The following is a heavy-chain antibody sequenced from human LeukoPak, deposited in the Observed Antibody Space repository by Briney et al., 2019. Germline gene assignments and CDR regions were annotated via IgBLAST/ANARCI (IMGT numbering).Heavy chain of an antibody. CDR1: GFTFSSYG. J-gene: IGHJ6*04. CDR2: ISYDGSNK. V-gene: IGHV3-30*18. D-gene: IGHD3-10*02. CDR3: AELGITMIGGV. Sequence: PGGSLRLSCAASGFTFSSYGMHWVRQAPGKGLEWVAVISYDGSNKYCADSVKGRLTISRDNSKNSLYLQMNSLRAEDTAVYYCAELGITMIGGVWGKGTTVTISS.